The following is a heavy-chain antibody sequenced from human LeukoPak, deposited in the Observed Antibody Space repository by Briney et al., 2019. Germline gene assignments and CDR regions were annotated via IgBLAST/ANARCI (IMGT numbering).Heavy chain of an antibody. Sequence: GESLKISCKGSGYSFTSYWIGWVRQMPGKGLEWMGIIYPGDSDTRYSPSFQGQVTISADKSISTAYLQWSSLKASDTAMYYYARGYAEHQYYYGMDVWGQGTTVTVSS. D-gene: IGHD5-12*01. J-gene: IGHJ6*02. V-gene: IGHV5-51*01. CDR2: IYPGDSDT. CDR3: ARGYAEHQYYYGMDV. CDR1: GYSFTSYW.